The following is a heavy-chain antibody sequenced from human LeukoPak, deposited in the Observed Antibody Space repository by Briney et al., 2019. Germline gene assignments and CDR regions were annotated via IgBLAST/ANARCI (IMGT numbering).Heavy chain of an antibody. CDR2: IKQDGGEK. J-gene: IGHJ4*02. CDR3: TRLGGSYYTY. Sequence: GGSLRLSCAASGFTFSSYWMSWVRQAPGKGLEWVANIKQDGGEKYYVDSVKGRFAISRDNAKNSLFLQMNSPRAEDTAVYYCTRLGGSYYTYWGQGTLVTVSS. CDR1: GFTFSSYW. D-gene: IGHD1-26*01. V-gene: IGHV3-7*01.